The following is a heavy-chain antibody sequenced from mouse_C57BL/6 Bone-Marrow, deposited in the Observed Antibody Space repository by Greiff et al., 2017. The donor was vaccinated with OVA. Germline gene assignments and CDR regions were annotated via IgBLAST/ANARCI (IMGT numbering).Heavy chain of an antibody. D-gene: IGHD2-1*01. CDR3: AREGIYYGNPSYWYFDV. CDR1: GFNIKNTY. J-gene: IGHJ1*03. CDR2: IDPANGNT. Sequence: VQLQQSVAELVRPGASVKLSCTASGFNIKNTYMHWVKQRPEQGLEWIGRIDPANGNTKYAPKFQGQATITADPSSNTAYLQLSSLTSEDTAIYYCAREGIYYGNPSYWYFDVWGTGTTVTVSS. V-gene: IGHV14-3*01.